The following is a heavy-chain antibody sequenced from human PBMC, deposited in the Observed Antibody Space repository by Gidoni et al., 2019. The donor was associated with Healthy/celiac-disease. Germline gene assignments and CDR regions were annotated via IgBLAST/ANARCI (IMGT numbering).Heavy chain of an antibody. CDR3: TRVAPLGSFDY. CDR1: GFTFGAYA. D-gene: IGHD7-27*01. Sequence: EVQLVESGGGLVQPGRSLRLSCTASGFTFGAYAMNWVRQAPGKGLEWVGRFTISRDDSKSIAYLQMNSLKTEDTAVYYCTRVAPLGSFDYWGQGTLVTVSS. V-gene: IGHV3-49*04. J-gene: IGHJ4*02.